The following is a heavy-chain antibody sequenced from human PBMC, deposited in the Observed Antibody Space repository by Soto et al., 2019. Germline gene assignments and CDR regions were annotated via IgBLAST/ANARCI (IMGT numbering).Heavy chain of an antibody. D-gene: IGHD3-22*01. CDR1: GFTFSNYA. V-gene: IGHV3-23*01. J-gene: IGHJ4*02. CDR3: AKSRYADSSGDYYDF. CDR2: IGGRGTSS. Sequence: GGSLRLSCAASGFTFSNYAISWVRQAPGKGLEWVSGIGGRGTSSYYADSVKGRFAISGDNSYNTLFLQLHSLRAEDTAVYYCAKSRYADSSGDYYDFWGQGTRVTVSS.